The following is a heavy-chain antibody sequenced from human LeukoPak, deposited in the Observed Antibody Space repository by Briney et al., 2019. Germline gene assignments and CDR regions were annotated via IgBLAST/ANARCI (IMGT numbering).Heavy chain of an antibody. V-gene: IGHV3-30*18. D-gene: IGHD6-19*01. J-gene: IGHJ6*02. CDR3: AKDGYSSGWYFRRDGMDV. CDR1: GFTFSSYG. Sequence: PGRSLRLSCAASGFTFSSYGMHWVRQAPGKGLEWVAVISYDGSNKYYADSVKGRFTISRDNSKNTLYLQMNSLRAEDTAVYYCAKDGYSSGWYFRRDGMDVWGQGTTVTVSS. CDR2: ISYDGSNK.